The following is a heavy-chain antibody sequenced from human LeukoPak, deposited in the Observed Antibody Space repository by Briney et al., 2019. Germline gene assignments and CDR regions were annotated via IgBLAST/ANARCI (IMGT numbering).Heavy chain of an antibody. D-gene: IGHD3-3*01. CDR2: ISGSGGNT. V-gene: IGHV3-23*01. CDR1: GFTFSSYA. Sequence: GGSLRLSCAASGFTFSSYAMSWVRQAPGKGLEWVSAISGSGGNTYYADSAKGRFTISRDNSKNTLYLQMNSLRAEDTAVYYCATEKSGYAIFDYWGQGTLVTVSS. CDR3: ATEKSGYAIFDY. J-gene: IGHJ4*02.